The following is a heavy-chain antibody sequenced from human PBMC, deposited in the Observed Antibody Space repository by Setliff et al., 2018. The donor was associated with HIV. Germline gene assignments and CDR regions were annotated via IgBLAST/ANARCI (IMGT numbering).Heavy chain of an antibody. Sequence: PSETLSLTCAVSGYSISSGYYWGWIRQPPGKGLEWVGSIYHSGTTYYNPSLKSRVTISVDTSKNQFSLKLSSVTAADTAVYYSARTKADGYNGVFDSWGQGTLVTVSS. D-gene: IGHD5-12*01. CDR2: IYHSGTT. CDR3: ARTKADGYNGVFDS. CDR1: GYSISSGYY. J-gene: IGHJ4*02. V-gene: IGHV4-38-2*01.